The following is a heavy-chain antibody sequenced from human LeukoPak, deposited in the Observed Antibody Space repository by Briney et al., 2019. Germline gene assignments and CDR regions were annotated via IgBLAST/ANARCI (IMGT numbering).Heavy chain of an antibody. CDR2: IIPIFGTA. V-gene: IGHV1-69*05. CDR3: ARVDVGVVISPAYYFDY. CDR1: GGTFSSYA. D-gene: IGHD3-3*01. Sequence: SVKVSCKASGGTFSSYAISWVRQAPGQGLEWMGGIIPIFGTANYAQKLQGRVTMTTDTSTSTAYMELRSLRSDDTAVYYCARVDVGVVISPAYYFDYWGQGTLVTVSS. J-gene: IGHJ4*02.